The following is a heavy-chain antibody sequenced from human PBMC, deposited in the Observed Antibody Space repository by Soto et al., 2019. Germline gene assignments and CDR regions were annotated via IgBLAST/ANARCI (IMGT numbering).Heavy chain of an antibody. D-gene: IGHD3-10*01. CDR3: ARGLILWFGELSRRGGYYYYMDV. Sequence: QVQLQQWGAGLLKPSETLSLTCAVYGGSFSGYQWTWIRQTPGKGLEWIGEINDSGNINYNPSLKSRVTILVETAKKQISLKLSSVTAADTAVYYCARGLILWFGELSRRGGYYYYMDVWRKGTTVTVSS. CDR2: INDSGNI. J-gene: IGHJ6*03. CDR1: GGSFSGYQ. V-gene: IGHV4-34*01.